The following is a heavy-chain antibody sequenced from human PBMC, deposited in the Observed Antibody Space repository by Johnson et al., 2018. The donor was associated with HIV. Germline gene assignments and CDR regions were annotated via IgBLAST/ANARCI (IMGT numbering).Heavy chain of an antibody. Sequence: QVQLVESGGGLVQPGGSRRLSCAASGFTFSSYAMHWVRQAPGKGLEWVANIWYDGINKYYADSVKGRFTISRDNSKNTLYLQMNSVRAEDTAVYYCAKDWAYSSSWYDEGLAFDIWGQGTMVTVSS. CDR2: IWYDGINK. D-gene: IGHD6-13*01. J-gene: IGHJ3*02. CDR3: AKDWAYSSSWYDEGLAFDI. V-gene: IGHV3-33*06. CDR1: GFTFSSYA.